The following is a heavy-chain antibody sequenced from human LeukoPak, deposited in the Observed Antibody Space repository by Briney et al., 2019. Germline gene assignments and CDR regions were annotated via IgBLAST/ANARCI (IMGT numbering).Heavy chain of an antibody. CDR2: IYPGDSDT. CDR3: ATRPQYGASDDAFDI. V-gene: IGHV5-51*01. Sequence: GESLKISCKGSGYSFTSYWIGWVRQMPGKGLEWMGIIYPGDSDTRYSPPFQGHVTISADKSISTAYLQWSSLKASDTAMYYCATRPQYGASDDAFDIWGQGTMVTVSS. D-gene: IGHD4/OR15-4a*01. CDR1: GYSFTSYW. J-gene: IGHJ3*02.